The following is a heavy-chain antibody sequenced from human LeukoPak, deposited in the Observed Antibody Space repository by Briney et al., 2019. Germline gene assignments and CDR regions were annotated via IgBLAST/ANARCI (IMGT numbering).Heavy chain of an antibody. CDR3: ASTWFGELPYYYGMDV. D-gene: IGHD3-10*01. CDR1: GFTFSSYA. V-gene: IGHV3-23*01. Sequence: GGSLRLSCAASGFTFSSYAMSWVRQAPGKGLEWVSIISGSGGTTYYADSVKGRFTISRDDSKNTLYLQMNSLRAEDTAVYYCASTWFGELPYYYGMDVWGQGTTVTVSS. J-gene: IGHJ6*02. CDR2: ISGSGGTT.